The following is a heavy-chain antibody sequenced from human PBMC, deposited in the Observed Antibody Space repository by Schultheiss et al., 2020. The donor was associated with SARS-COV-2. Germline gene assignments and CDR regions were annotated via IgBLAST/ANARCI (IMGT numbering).Heavy chain of an antibody. D-gene: IGHD4-23*01. Sequence: ASVKVSCKASGYTFNTYGISWVRQAPGQGLEWMGRINPNSGNTGYAQKFQGRVTMTRDTSISTAYMELSRLRSDDTAVYYCARVLSYGGEDAFDIWGQGTMVTVSS. J-gene: IGHJ3*02. CDR2: INPNSGNT. CDR3: ARVLSYGGEDAFDI. CDR1: GYTFNTYG. V-gene: IGHV1-8*02.